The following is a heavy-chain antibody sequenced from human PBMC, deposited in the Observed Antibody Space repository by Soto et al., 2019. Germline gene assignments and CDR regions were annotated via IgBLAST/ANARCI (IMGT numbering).Heavy chain of an antibody. CDR3: ARGGISERRRAFDI. Sequence: SENLSLTCTVSGGTISSYYWSLIRQPAGKGLEWIGRIYTSGSTNYNPSLKSRVTMSVDTSKNQFSLKLSSVTAADTAVYYCARGGISERRRAFDIWGQGTIVTISS. CDR1: GGTISSYY. CDR2: IYTSGST. D-gene: IGHD1-1*01. J-gene: IGHJ3*02. V-gene: IGHV4-4*07.